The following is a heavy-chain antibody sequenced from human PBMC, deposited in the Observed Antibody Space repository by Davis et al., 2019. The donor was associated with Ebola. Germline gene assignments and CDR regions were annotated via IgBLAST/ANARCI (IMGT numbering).Heavy chain of an antibody. Sequence: SNYDMNSVKGRFTISRDNSKNTLYLQMNSLRAEDTAVYFCAKVRPYCSGGSCYPNWYFDLWGRGTLVTVSS. CDR2: SN. D-gene: IGHD2-15*01. V-gene: IGHV3-23*01. J-gene: IGHJ2*01. CDR3: AKVRPYCSGGSCYPNWYFDL.